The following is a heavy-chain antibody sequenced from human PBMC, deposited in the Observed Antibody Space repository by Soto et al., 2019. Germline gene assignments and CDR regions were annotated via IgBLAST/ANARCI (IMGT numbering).Heavy chain of an antibody. V-gene: IGHV1-2*02. CDR2: INPNSGGT. CDR3: ARLSIAAAGTFDWFDP. CDR1: GHTFTGYY. D-gene: IGHD6-13*01. Sequence: ASVKVSCKASGHTFTGYYMHWVRQAPGQGLEWMGWINPNSGGTNYAQKFQGRVTMTRDTSISTAYMELSRLRSDDTAVYYCARLSIAAAGTFDWFDPWGQGTLVTVSS. J-gene: IGHJ5*02.